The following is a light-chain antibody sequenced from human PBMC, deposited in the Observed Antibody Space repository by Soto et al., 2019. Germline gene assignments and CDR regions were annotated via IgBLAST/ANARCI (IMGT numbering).Light chain of an antibody. V-gene: IGKV1-9*01. CDR3: QQVESYPST. CDR1: QGISSF. Sequence: IQMNQSPSTVSGCVGDRVTITCRASQGISSFLAWYQQKPGKAPKLLIYAASSLQSGVPSRFSGSGFGTDFTLTITSLQPEDFATYYCQQVESYPSTFGGGTKVDI. CDR2: AAS. J-gene: IGKJ4*01.